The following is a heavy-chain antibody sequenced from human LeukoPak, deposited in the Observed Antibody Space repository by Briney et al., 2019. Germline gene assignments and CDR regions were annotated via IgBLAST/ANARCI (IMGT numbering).Heavy chain of an antibody. J-gene: IGHJ4*02. D-gene: IGHD3-16*01. CDR1: GFTFSSYA. V-gene: IGHV3-23*01. CDR3: AKDGGSDFDF. Sequence: PGGSLRLSCAASGFTFSSYAMSWVRQAPGKGLEWVSSISTTGGRTYYADSVKGRFTISRDSSKSTVSLQMNSLRAEDTAVYFCAKDGGSDFDFWGQGTLVTVSS. CDR2: ISTTGGRT.